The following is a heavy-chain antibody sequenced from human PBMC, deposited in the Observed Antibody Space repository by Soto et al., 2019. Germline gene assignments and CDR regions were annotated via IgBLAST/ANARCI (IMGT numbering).Heavy chain of an antibody. Sequence: SETLSLTCTVSGGSVSSGSYYWSWIRQPPGKGLEWIGYIYYSGSTNYNPSLQCRVTISVDTSKNQFSLKLSSVTAADTAVYYSARRGSSGWYQGDDAFDIWGQGTMVTVSS. D-gene: IGHD6-19*01. CDR3: ARRGSSGWYQGDDAFDI. J-gene: IGHJ3*02. CDR1: GGSVSSGSYY. CDR2: IYYSGST. V-gene: IGHV4-61*01.